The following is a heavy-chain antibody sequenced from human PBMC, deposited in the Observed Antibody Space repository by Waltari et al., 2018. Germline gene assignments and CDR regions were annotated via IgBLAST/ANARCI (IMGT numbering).Heavy chain of an antibody. D-gene: IGHD6-13*01. J-gene: IGHJ5*02. CDR3: ARRTAVGGGWFDA. V-gene: IGHV4-39*02. CDR2: FLQTRAT. Sequence: WGWFGPCPGQGLDWIGKFLQTRATVNNPGLNSRVTISADMSTNHFSLIVSSVTGADTAVYYCARRTAVGGGWFDAWGQGTLVTVSS.